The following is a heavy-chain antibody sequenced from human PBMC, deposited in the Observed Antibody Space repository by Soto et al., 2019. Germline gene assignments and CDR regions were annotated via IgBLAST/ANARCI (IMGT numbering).Heavy chain of an antibody. Sequence: QVQLVESGGGVVQPGRSLRLSCAASGFTFSSYALHWVRQAPGKGLDWVAVISSDVNYKYYADSVKGRFTISRDNSKNTRYLQMNSLRAEYTAVYYGARQKKRGVWLFDFWGQGTLFTVSS. D-gene: IGHD5-12*01. CDR3: ARQKKRGVWLFDF. CDR1: GFTFSSYA. V-gene: IGHV3-30-3*01. J-gene: IGHJ4*02. CDR2: ISSDVNYK.